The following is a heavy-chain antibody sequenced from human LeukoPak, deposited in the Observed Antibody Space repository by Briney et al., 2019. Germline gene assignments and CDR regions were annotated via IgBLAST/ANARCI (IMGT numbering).Heavy chain of an antibody. D-gene: IGHD3-9*01. CDR3: AKWGDYDILTGYYDSDY. V-gene: IGHV3-23*01. CDR2: IGGRDSGT. Sequence: GGSLRLSCAASGFIFSNYDMSWVRQAPGKGLEWVSAIGGRDSGTYYADSVRGRFTVSRDDPKNTLYLQMNTLRAEDTAVYYCAKWGDYDILTGYYDSDYWGQGTLVTVSS. CDR1: GFIFSNYD. J-gene: IGHJ4*02.